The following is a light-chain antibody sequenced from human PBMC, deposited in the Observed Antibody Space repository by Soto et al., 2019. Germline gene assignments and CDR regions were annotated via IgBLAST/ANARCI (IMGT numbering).Light chain of an antibody. CDR3: SSKTSSSPAVL. Sequence: QSALTQPASVSGSPGQSITISCTGTSSDVGGYNYVSWYQHHPGKAPQLMIYEVRHRPSGVSNRFSASKSGNTASLTISGLQAEDEADYYCSSKTSSSPAVLFGGGTKLTVL. CDR2: EVR. V-gene: IGLV2-14*01. J-gene: IGLJ2*01. CDR1: SSDVGGYNY.